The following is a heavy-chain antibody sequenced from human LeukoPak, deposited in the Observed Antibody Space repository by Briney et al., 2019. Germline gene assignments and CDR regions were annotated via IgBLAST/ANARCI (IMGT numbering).Heavy chain of an antibody. CDR3: AKAAPGYSGYDLKAYYYYMDV. CDR2: ISGSGGTT. CDR1: GFTFSSFA. Sequence: PGGSLRLSCAASGFTFSSFAMSWVRQAPGKGLEWVSSISGSGGTTYYPDSVKGRFTISRDNSKSTLYLQMNSLRAEDTAVYYCAKAAPGYSGYDLKAYYYYMDVWGKGTTVTVSS. V-gene: IGHV3-23*01. J-gene: IGHJ6*03. D-gene: IGHD5-12*01.